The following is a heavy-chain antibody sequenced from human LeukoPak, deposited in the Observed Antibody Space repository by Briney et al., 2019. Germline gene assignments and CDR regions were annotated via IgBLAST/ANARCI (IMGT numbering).Heavy chain of an antibody. Sequence: ASVKVSCKASGYTFTGYYMHWVRQAPGQGLEWMGWINPNSGGTNYAQKFQGRVTMTRDTSISTAYMELSRLRSDDTAVYYCARSQPSVAGPYYYYYMDVWGKGTTVTVSS. J-gene: IGHJ6*03. CDR3: ARSQPSVAGPYYYYYMDV. CDR1: GYTFTGYY. D-gene: IGHD6-19*01. CDR2: INPNSGGT. V-gene: IGHV1-2*02.